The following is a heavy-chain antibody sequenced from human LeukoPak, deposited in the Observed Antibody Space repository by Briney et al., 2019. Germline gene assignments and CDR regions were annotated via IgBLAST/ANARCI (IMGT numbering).Heavy chain of an antibody. CDR1: GFTFSSYG. D-gene: IGHD6-13*01. V-gene: IGHV3-33*01. Sequence: GGSLRLSCAASGFTFSSYGLYWVRQAPGRGLEWVAVIRYDGSNKYYAASVKGRFTIPRDNSKNTRYLQMSSLRAEDTVVYYCAVAPIAGGYWGQGTLVTVSS. CDR3: AVAPIAGGY. CDR2: IRYDGSNK. J-gene: IGHJ4*02.